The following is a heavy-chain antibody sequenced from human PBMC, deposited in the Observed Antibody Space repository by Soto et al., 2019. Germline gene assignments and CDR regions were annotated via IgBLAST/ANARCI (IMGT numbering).Heavy chain of an antibody. J-gene: IGHJ5*02. Sequence: VKVSCKASGGTFSSYAISWVRQAPGQGLEWMGGIIPIFGTANYAQKFQGRVTITADKSTSTAYMELSSLRSEDTAVYYCARDSSRIAAVNWFDPWGQGTLVTVSS. CDR2: IIPIFGTA. CDR1: GGTFSSYA. V-gene: IGHV1-69*06. D-gene: IGHD6-13*01. CDR3: ARDSSRIAAVNWFDP.